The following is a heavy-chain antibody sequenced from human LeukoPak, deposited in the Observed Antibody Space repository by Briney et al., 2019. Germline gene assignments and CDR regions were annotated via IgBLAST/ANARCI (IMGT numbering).Heavy chain of an antibody. Sequence: GASVKVSCKASGGTFSSYAISWVRPAPGQGLEWMGGIIPIFGTANYAQKFQGRVTITADESTSTAYMELSSLRSEDTAVYYCARGGRVHDFWSGYHLLNWFDPWGQGTLVTVSS. CDR1: GGTFSSYA. CDR2: IIPIFGTA. V-gene: IGHV1-69*13. J-gene: IGHJ5*02. CDR3: ARGGRVHDFWSGYHLLNWFDP. D-gene: IGHD3-3*01.